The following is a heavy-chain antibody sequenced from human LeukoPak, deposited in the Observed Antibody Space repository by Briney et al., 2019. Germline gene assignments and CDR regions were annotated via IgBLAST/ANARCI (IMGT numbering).Heavy chain of an antibody. D-gene: IGHD3-22*01. CDR3: ARDLATDYYDRSGYWNY. CDR2: INTNTGNP. CDR1: GYTFTSYA. Sequence: ASVKVSCKASGYTFTSYAMNWVRQAPGQGLEGRGWINTNTGNPTYAQGFTGRFVFSLDTSVSTAYLQISSLKAEDTAVYYCARDLATDYYDRSGYWNYWGQGTLVTVSS. V-gene: IGHV7-4-1*02. J-gene: IGHJ4*02.